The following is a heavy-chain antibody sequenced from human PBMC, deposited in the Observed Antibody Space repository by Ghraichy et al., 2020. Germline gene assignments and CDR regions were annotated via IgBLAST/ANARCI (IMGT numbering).Heavy chain of an antibody. J-gene: IGHJ6*02. Sequence: LSLTCAASGFTFDDYTMHWVRQAPGKGLEWVSLISWDGGSTYYADSVKGRFTISRDNSKNSLYLQMNSLRTEDTALYYCAKVVDTAMVNGMDVWGQGTTVTVSS. CDR3: AKVVDTAMVNGMDV. CDR2: ISWDGGST. D-gene: IGHD5-18*01. V-gene: IGHV3-43*01. CDR1: GFTFDDYT.